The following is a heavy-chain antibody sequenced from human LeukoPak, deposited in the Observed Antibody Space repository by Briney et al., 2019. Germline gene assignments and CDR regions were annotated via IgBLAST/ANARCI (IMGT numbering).Heavy chain of an antibody. D-gene: IGHD2-15*01. Sequence: KTGGSLRLSCAASEFTFSSYSMNWVRQAPGKGLEWVSSISSSSSYIYYADSVKGRFTISRDNAKNSLYLQMNSLRAEDTAVYYCARAHTPIVVVVATDYWGQGTLVTVSS. CDR1: EFTFSSYS. J-gene: IGHJ4*02. CDR2: ISSSSSYI. CDR3: ARAHTPIVVVVATDY. V-gene: IGHV3-21*01.